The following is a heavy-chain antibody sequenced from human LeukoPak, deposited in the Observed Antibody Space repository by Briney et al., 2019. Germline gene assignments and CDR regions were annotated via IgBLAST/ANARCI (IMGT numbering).Heavy chain of an antibody. J-gene: IGHJ4*02. D-gene: IGHD3-9*01. CDR2: INQAGNDQ. CDR3: ARYDSGYHLEY. Sequence: GGSLGLSCAASGFTFSGYWMSWVRQAPGKGLEWVVKINQAGNDQWSVDSAKGRYTITRDKTKTSVFLQMNSLSAEDTVVYYCARYDSGYHLEYWGQGILVIVSS. CDR1: GFTFSGYW. V-gene: IGHV3-7*01.